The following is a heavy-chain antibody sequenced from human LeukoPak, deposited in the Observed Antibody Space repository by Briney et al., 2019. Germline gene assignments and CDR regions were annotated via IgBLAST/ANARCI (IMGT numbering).Heavy chain of an antibody. CDR3: ARSRLRAVRWLEP. V-gene: IGHV3-20*04. Sequence: PGGSLRLSCAASGFIVSSNYLSWVRQAPGKGLEWVSGINWNGGSTGYADSVKGRFTISRDNAKNSLYLQMNSLRAEDTALYYCARSRLRAVRWLEPWGQETQWTVSS. CDR1: GFIVSSNY. CDR2: INWNGGST. J-gene: IGHJ5*02. D-gene: IGHD4-17*01.